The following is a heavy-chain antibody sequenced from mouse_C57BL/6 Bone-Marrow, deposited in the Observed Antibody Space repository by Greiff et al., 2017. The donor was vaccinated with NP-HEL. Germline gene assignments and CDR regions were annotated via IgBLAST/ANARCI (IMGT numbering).Heavy chain of an antibody. Sequence: EVMLVESGPVLVKPGASVKMSCKASGYTFTDYYMNWVKQSHGKSLEWIGVINPYNGGTSYNQKFKGKATLTVDKSSSTAYMELNSLTSEDSAVYYCARFGIYYAMDYWGQGTSVTVSS. CDR3: ARFGIYYAMDY. V-gene: IGHV1-19*01. CDR1: GYTFTDYY. J-gene: IGHJ4*01. CDR2: INPYNGGT.